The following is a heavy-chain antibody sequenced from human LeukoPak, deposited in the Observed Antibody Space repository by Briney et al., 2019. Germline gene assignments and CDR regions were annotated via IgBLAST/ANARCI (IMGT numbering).Heavy chain of an antibody. D-gene: IGHD3-9*01. J-gene: IGHJ3*02. CDR1: GFTFSSYE. Sequence: RGSLRLSCAASGFTFSSYEMNWVRQAPGKGLEWVSYISSSGSTIYYADSVKGRFTISRDNAKNSLYLQMNSLRAEDTAVYYCARDGGPYYDILTGYYGLDAFDIWGQGTMVTVSS. CDR3: ARDGGPYYDILTGYYGLDAFDI. CDR2: ISSSGSTI. V-gene: IGHV3-48*03.